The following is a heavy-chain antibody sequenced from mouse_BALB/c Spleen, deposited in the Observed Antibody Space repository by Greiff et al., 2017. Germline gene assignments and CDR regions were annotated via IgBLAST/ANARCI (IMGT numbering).Heavy chain of an antibody. J-gene: IGHJ2*01. V-gene: IGHV1S137*01. D-gene: IGHD1-1*01. Sequence: QVQLQQSGAELVRPGVSVKISCKGSGYTFTDYAMHWVKQSPAKSLEWIGVISTYYGDASYNQKFKGKATMTVDKSSSTAYMELARLTSEDSAIYYCARGSLYYGSSYVYYFDYWGQGTTLTVSS. CDR3: ARGSLYYGSSYVYYFDY. CDR2: ISTYYGDA. CDR1: GYTFTDYA.